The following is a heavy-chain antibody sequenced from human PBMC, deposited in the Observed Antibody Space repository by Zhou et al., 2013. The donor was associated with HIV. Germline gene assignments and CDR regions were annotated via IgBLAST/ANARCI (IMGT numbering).Heavy chain of an antibody. CDR3: ARDQGDWLSSSWYEDDAFDI. V-gene: IGHV1-69*12. Sequence: VQLVQSGNVLKSPGSSVKISCKTSGGTFENYPITWVRQAPGQGLDWVGGVIPVFGRPNYAQKYQGRVTITADESASTAYMELSSLRSEDTAVYYCARDQGDWLSSSWYEDDAFDIWGQGTMVTVSS. CDR1: GGTFENYP. CDR2: VIPVFGRP. D-gene: IGHD6-13*01. J-gene: IGHJ3*02.